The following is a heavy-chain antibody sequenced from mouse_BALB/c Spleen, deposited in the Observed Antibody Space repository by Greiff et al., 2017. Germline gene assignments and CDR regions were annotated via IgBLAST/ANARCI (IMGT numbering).Heavy chain of an antibody. V-gene: IGHV5-4*02. CDR1: GFTFSDYY. CDR3: ARDDGYYMPGFAY. CDR2: ISDGGSYT. J-gene: IGHJ3*01. Sequence: EVKLQESGGGLVKPGGSLKLSCAASGFTFSDYYMYWVRQTPEKRLEWVATISDGGSYTYYPDSVKGRFTISRDNAKNNLYLQMSSLKSEDTAMYYCARDDGYYMPGFAYWGQGTLVTVSA. D-gene: IGHD2-3*01.